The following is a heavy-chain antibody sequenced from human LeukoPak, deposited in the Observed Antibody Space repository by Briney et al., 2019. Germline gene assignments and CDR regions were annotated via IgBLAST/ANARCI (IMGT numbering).Heavy chain of an antibody. CDR2: ISYDGSNK. Sequence: GTSLRLSCAPSGFPFSSCGMLWVRQAPGEGLEWVAFISYDGSNKLYAGSLMGRFTSARDNSKNTLYLQMNSLRAEDTAVYYCAKDVVRGDRAGRLFDYWGQGTLVTVSS. V-gene: IGHV3-30*18. D-gene: IGHD3-10*01. J-gene: IGHJ4*01. CDR1: GFPFSSCG. CDR3: AKDVVRGDRAGRLFDY.